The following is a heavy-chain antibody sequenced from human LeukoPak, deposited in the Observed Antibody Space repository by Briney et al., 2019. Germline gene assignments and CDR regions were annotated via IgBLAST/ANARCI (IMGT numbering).Heavy chain of an antibody. CDR1: GYMFTSYY. V-gene: IGHV1-46*01. CDR2: SNPSGDST. D-gene: IGHD2-2*01. CDR3: ARGPDCSSTSCSRWFDP. Sequence: ASVKVSCKASGYMFTSYYMHWVRQAPGQGLEWMGISNPSGDSTSYAQKFQGRVTMTRDTSTSTVYMELSSLRSEDTAVYYCARGPDCSSTSCSRWFDPWGQGTLVTVSS. J-gene: IGHJ5*02.